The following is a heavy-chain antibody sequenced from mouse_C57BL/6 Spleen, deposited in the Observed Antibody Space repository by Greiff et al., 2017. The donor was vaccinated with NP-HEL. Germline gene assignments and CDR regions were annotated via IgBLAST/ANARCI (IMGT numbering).Heavy chain of an antibody. Sequence: QVQLQQPGAELVKPGASVKLSCKASGYTFTSYWMQWVKQRPGQGLEWIGEIDPSDSYTNYNQKFKGKATLTVDTSSRTAYMQLSSLTSEDSAVYYCARFYYYGSSYRYFDVWGTGTTVTVSS. D-gene: IGHD1-1*01. CDR3: ARFYYYGSSYRYFDV. CDR2: IDPSDSYT. J-gene: IGHJ1*03. CDR1: GYTFTSYW. V-gene: IGHV1-50*01.